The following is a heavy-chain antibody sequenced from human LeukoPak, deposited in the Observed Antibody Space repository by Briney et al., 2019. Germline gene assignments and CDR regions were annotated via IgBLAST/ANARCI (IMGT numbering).Heavy chain of an antibody. CDR3: ARSPFYDFWSGYRTRFDF. V-gene: IGHV4-34*01. J-gene: IGHJ4*02. CDR1: GGSFSGYY. Sequence: PSETLSLTCAVYGGSFSGYYWSWIRQPPGKGLEWIGEINHSGSTNYNPSLKSRVTISVDTSKNQFSLKLSSVTAADTAVYYCARSPFYDFWSGYRTRFDFWGQGTLVTVSS. CDR2: INHSGST. D-gene: IGHD3-3*01.